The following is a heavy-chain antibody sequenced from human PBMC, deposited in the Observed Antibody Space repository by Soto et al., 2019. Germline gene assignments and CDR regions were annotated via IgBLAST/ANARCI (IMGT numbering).Heavy chain of an antibody. Sequence: SETLSLTCAVYGGSFSGYYWSWIRQPPGKGLEWIGEINHSGSTNYNPSLKSRVTISVDTSKNQFSLKLSSVTAADTAVYYCARGPKGVPAAMKGYYYYYYGMDVWGQGTTVTVSS. CDR1: GGSFSGYY. CDR2: INHSGST. D-gene: IGHD2-2*01. J-gene: IGHJ6*02. CDR3: ARGPKGVPAAMKGYYYYYYGMDV. V-gene: IGHV4-34*01.